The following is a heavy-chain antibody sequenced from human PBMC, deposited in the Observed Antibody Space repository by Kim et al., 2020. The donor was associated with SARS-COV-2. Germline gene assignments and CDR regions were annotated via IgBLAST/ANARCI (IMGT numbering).Heavy chain of an antibody. CDR3: ARDGNVGATTLGY. D-gene: IGHD1-26*01. Sequence: GGSLRLSCAASGFTFSSYWMNWVRQAPGKGLEWVAYIKQDGSEKYYVDSVKGRFTISRDNAKNSLYLQMNSLRAEDTAVYYCARDGNVGATTLGYWGQGTPVTVSS. CDR1: GFTFSSYW. V-gene: IGHV3-7*01. J-gene: IGHJ4*02. CDR2: IKQDGSEK.